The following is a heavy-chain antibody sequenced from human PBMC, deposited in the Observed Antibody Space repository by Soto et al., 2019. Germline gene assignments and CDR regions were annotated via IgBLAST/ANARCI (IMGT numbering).Heavy chain of an antibody. Sequence: QVQLVQSGAEVKKPGSSVKVSCKASGGTFSSYAISWVRQAPGLGLEWMGGIIPIFGTAKYAQKFQGRVTITADKSTITSYMELSRLRYEVTVVYYCSCRGLRYIYQSRGAFDNWGQGTMVTVSS. V-gene: IGHV1-69*06. J-gene: IGHJ3*02. CDR1: GGTFSSYA. CDR2: IIPIFGTA. CDR3: SCRGLRYIYQSRGAFDN. D-gene: IGHD3-16*01.